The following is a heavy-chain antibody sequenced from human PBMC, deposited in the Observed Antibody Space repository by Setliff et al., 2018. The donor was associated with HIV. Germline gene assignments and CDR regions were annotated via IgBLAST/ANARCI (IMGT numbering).Heavy chain of an antibody. CDR3: AREELRGTKVFDI. CDR1: GYTFTAYY. Sequence: ASVKVSCKTSGYTFTAYYLHWVRQAPGQGLEYVGWINSNSGGTNYAQKFQGRVTMTRDTSVSSAYMELSRVRSDDTAVYYCAREELRGTKVFDIWGQGTMVTVSS. V-gene: IGHV1-2*02. CDR2: INSNSGGT. J-gene: IGHJ3*02. D-gene: IGHD3-10*01.